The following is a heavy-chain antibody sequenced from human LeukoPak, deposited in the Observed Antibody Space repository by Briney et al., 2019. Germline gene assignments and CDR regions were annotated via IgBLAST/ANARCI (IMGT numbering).Heavy chain of an antibody. CDR1: GGSIRSSSYY. CDR2: IYYSGST. J-gene: IGHJ2*01. Sequence: SETLSLTCTVSGGSIRSSSYYWGWIRQPPGKGLEWIGSIYYSGSTYYNASLKSRGTISVDTSKNQFSLKLNSVTAADTAVYFCARANAVTTVLFDLWGRGTLVTVSS. CDR3: ARANAVTTVLFDL. V-gene: IGHV4-39*01. D-gene: IGHD4-17*01.